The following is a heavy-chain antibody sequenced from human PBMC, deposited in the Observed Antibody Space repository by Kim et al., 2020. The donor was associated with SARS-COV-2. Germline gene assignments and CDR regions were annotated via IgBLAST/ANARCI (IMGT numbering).Heavy chain of an antibody. CDR2: IYSGGST. CDR1: GFTVSSNY. J-gene: IGHJ6*01. V-gene: IGHV3-66*01. CDR3: ARDATDYGDYWSGYYHGMD. D-gene: IGHD4-17*01. Sequence: LSLTCAASGFTVSSNYMSWVRQAPGKGVEWVSDIYSGGSTYYADSVKGRFTISRDNSKNTLHLQMNSLRAEDTAVYYCARDATDYGDYWSGYYHGMD.